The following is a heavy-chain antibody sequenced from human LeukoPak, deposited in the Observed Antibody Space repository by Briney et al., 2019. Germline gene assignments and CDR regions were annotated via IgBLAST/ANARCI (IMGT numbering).Heavy chain of an antibody. CDR1: GGSFSGYY. CDR3: ARGGRGIYYYYYMDV. V-gene: IGHV4-34*01. Sequence: PSETLSLTCAVYGGSFSGYYWSWIRQPPGKGLEWIGEINHSGSTNYNPSLKSRVTISVDTSKNQFSLKLSSVTAADTAVYYCARGGRGIYYYYYMDVWGKGTTVTVSS. CDR2: INHSGST. J-gene: IGHJ6*03.